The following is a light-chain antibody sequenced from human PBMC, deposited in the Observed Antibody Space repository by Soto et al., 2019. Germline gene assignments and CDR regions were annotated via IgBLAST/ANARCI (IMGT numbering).Light chain of an antibody. V-gene: IGKV4-1*01. Sequence: DIVMTPTPASLAVSLGESATINCRSSQSVLYNSNNDSYLTWYQQKPGQSPKVLIYWASTRESGVPDRFSGSGSGTDFTLTVTILQAEDVIVYYSQVYACRPWRFGEGSNVDTK. CDR2: WAS. J-gene: IGKJ1*01. CDR1: QSVLYNSNNDSY. CDR3: QVYACRPWR.